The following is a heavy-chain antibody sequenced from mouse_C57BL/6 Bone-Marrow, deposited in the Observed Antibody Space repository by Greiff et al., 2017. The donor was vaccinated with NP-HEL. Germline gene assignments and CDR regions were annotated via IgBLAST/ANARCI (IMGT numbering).Heavy chain of an antibody. D-gene: IGHD2-2*01. CDR2: IDPSDSYT. CDR1: GYTFTSYW. Sequence: QVQLQQPGAELVRPGTSVKLSCKASGYTFTSYWMHWVKQRPGQGLEWIGVIDPSDSYTNYNQKFKGKATLTVDTFSSTAYMQLSSLTSEDSAVYYCARSGYGYDEAYFDYWGQGTTLTVSS. V-gene: IGHV1-59*01. J-gene: IGHJ2*01. CDR3: ARSGYGYDEAYFDY.